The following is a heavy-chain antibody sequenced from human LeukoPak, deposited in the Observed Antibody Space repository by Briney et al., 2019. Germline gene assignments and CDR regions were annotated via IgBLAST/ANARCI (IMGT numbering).Heavy chain of an antibody. CDR1: GFNFRDYY. V-gene: IGHV3-11*04. Sequence: GGSLRLSCAASGFNFRDYYMSWLRQARGKGREWLSHISGTGKTSKYAESMEGRFTISRDNRDHLLYLQMTSLRADDTAVYFCARQRFGDYNYMDVWGKGTTVTVSS. D-gene: IGHD3-10*01. J-gene: IGHJ6*03. CDR2: ISGTGKTS. CDR3: ARQRFGDYNYMDV.